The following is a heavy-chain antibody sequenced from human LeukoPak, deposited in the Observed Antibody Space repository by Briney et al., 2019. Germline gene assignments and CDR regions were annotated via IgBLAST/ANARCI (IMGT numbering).Heavy chain of an antibody. CDR1: GFTFSSYS. J-gene: IGHJ6*02. D-gene: IGHD3-10*01. CDR3: ARNLRPGSSYGYYYGMDV. CDR2: ISSSSSAI. Sequence: GGSLRLSCAASGFTFSSYSMNWVRQAPGKGLEWISYISSSSSAIYYADSVKGRFTISRDNAKNSLYLQMNSLRAEDTAVYYCARNLRPGSSYGYYYGMDVWGQGTTVTVSS. V-gene: IGHV3-48*01.